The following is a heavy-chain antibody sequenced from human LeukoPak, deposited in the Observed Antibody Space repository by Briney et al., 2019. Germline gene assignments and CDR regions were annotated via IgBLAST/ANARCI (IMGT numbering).Heavy chain of an antibody. V-gene: IGHV3-23*01. J-gene: IGHJ4*02. Sequence: GGSLRLSCAASGFTFDDYGMSWVRQAPGKGLEWVSGISDSGGNTYYADSVKGRFTISRDNSKNTLYLQMNSLRAEDTAVYYCAKHNITWTHFDYWGQGTLVTVSS. CDR3: AKHNITWTHFDY. CDR1: GFTFDDYG. D-gene: IGHD1-1*01. CDR2: ISDSGGNT.